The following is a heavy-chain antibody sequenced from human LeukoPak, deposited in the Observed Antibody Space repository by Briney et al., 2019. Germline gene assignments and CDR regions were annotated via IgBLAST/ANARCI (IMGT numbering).Heavy chain of an antibody. J-gene: IGHJ4*02. Sequence: GGSLRLSCAASGFTFSNYNMNWVRQAPGKGLEWVSSITSSSTYIYYADSVKGRFTISRDNAKNSLYLQMNSLRAEDSAVYYCARDPRGPTAYDHSGRDTFDSWGQGTLVTVSS. CDR3: ARDPRGPTAYDHSGRDTFDS. V-gene: IGHV3-21*01. CDR1: GFTFSNYN. CDR2: ITSSSTYI. D-gene: IGHD3-22*01.